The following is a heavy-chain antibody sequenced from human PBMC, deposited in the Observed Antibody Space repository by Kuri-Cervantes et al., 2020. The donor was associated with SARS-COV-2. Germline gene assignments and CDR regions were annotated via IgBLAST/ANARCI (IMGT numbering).Heavy chain of an antibody. V-gene: IGHV4-61*01. CDR1: GGSVSSGSCY. CDR2: IYYSGST. J-gene: IGHJ3*02. CDR3: ARDHYDSSGYAFDI. D-gene: IGHD3-22*01. Sequence: SKTPSLTCTVSGGSVSSGSCYWSWIRQPPGKGLEWIGYIYYSGSTNYNPSLKSRVTISVDTSKNQFSLKLSSVTAADTAVYYCARDHYDSSGYAFDIWGQGTMVTVSS.